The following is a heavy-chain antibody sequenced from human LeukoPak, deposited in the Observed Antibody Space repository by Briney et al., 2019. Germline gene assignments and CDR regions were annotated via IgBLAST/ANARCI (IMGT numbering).Heavy chain of an antibody. V-gene: IGHV1-69*05. D-gene: IGHD6-6*01. CDR1: GGTFRSSA. Sequence: SVKVSCKASGGTFRSSAITWVRQAPGQRFEWLGQISPIFDIADYAQKFQGRLTITTDESTSTAYLELSGLRSEDTALYYCAKTGVEYASSSGVLDSWGQGTLVTVSS. J-gene: IGHJ4*02. CDR2: ISPIFDIA. CDR3: AKTGVEYASSSGVLDS.